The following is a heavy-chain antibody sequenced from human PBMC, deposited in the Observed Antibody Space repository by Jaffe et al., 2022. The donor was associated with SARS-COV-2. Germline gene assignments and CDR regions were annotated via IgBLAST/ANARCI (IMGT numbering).Heavy chain of an antibody. CDR2: VHYSGST. Sequence: QVQLQESGPGLVKPSETLSLTCSVSGDSIFNYHWTWIRQPPGKGLEWIGYVHYSGSTNYNPSLKSRVTISLDTSKNQFSLSLSSVTAADTALYYCASSLDHLFDYWGQGALVTVSS. CDR1: GDSIFNYH. D-gene: IGHD3-9*01. J-gene: IGHJ4*02. CDR3: ASSLDHLFDY. V-gene: IGHV4-59*01.